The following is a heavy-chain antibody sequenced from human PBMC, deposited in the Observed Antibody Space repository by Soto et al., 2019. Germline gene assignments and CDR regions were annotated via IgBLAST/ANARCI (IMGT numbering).Heavy chain of an antibody. CDR1: GFTVSTKY. CDR3: ARDHWAAAY. Sequence: EVQLVESGGGLVQPGGSLRLSCAASGFTVSTKYMSWVRQAPGKGLERGSVIYSGGSTFYADSVRGRFTIYRDNSKNTVNLQMNSLRAEDKAVYYCARDHWAAAYCGQGTMVTVSS. J-gene: IGHJ4*02. V-gene: IGHV3-66*01. D-gene: IGHD3-16*01. CDR2: IYSGGST.